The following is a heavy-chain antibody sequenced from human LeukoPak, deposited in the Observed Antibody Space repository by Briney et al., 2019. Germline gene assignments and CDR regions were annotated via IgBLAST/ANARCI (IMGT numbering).Heavy chain of an antibody. J-gene: IGHJ5*02. CDR2: IYTSGST. Sequence: PSETLSLTCTVSGGSISSYYWSWIRQPAGKGLEWIGRIYTSGSTNYNPSLKSRVTMSVDTSKNQFSLKLSSVTAADTAVYYCARDRGYCSSTSCYTPLNWFDPWGQGTLVTVSS. D-gene: IGHD2-2*02. V-gene: IGHV4-4*07. CDR3: ARDRGYCSSTSCYTPLNWFDP. CDR1: GGSISSYY.